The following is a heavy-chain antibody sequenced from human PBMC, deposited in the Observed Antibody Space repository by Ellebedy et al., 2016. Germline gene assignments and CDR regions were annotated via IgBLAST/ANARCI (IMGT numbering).Heavy chain of an antibody. V-gene: IGHV3-30*18. CDR2: ISFDGSNK. Sequence: GGSLRLXXAASGFIFSRYGMNWVRQAPGKGLEWVAVISFDGSNKYYADSVKGRFTISRDNSKNTLYLQMNSLRAEDTAVYYCAKDGGLGRWLLGWYFDLWGRGTLVTVSS. CDR3: AKDGGLGRWLLGWYFDL. D-gene: IGHD5-24*01. J-gene: IGHJ2*01. CDR1: GFIFSRYG.